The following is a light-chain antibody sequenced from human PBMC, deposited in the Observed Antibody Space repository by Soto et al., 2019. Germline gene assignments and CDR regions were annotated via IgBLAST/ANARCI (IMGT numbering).Light chain of an antibody. CDR1: QSVSSN. CDR2: GAS. V-gene: IGKV3-15*01. Sequence: EIVMTQSPATLSVSPGERATLSCRASQSVSSNLAWYQQKPGQAPRLLIYGASTRATGIPARFSGSGSGTEFTLTISSLQSEYCAVDYCQQYNNWPPMAFGQGTKVEI. CDR3: QQYNNWPPMA. J-gene: IGKJ1*01.